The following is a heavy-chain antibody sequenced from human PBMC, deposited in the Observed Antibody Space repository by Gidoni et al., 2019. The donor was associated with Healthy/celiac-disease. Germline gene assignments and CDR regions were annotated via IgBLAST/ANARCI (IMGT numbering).Heavy chain of an antibody. Sequence: QVQLQESGPGLVKPSETLSLTCTVSGGSISSYYWSWIRQPPGKGLEWIGYINYSGCTNYNPSPKSRVTISVDTSKNQCSLKLSAVTAADTAVYYCARGEWLRSGESWFDPWGQGTLVTVSS. CDR1: GGSISSYY. CDR2: INYSGCT. CDR3: ARGEWLRSGESWFDP. D-gene: IGHD5-12*01. V-gene: IGHV4-59*01. J-gene: IGHJ5*02.